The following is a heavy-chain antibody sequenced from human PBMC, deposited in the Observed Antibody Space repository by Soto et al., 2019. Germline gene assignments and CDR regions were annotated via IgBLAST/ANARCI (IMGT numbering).Heavy chain of an antibody. CDR1: GYTFTSYG. CDR2: ISAYNGNT. J-gene: IGHJ4*02. D-gene: IGHD2-8*01. Sequence: QVQLVQSGAEVKKPGASVKVSCKASGYTFTSYGISWVRQAPGQGLEWMGWISAYNGNTNYAQKLQGRVTMTTDTSTSTAYMELRSLRSDDTAVYYCARAAYCTNGVCYGYYFDYWGQGTLVTLSS. V-gene: IGHV1-18*01. CDR3: ARAAYCTNGVCYGYYFDY.